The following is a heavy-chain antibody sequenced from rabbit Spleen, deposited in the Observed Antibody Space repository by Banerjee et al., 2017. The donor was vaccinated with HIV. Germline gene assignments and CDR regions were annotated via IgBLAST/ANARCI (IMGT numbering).Heavy chain of an antibody. Sequence: QSLEESGGGLVQPGGSLTLSCKASGFDFNNYYMTWVRQAPGKGLEWIGLIEPIFGTTYYANWVNGRFTISSHNAQNTLYLQVKSLTAADTATYFCARDLAGVIGWNFGWWGPGTLVTVS. CDR2: IEPIFGTT. V-gene: IGHV1S7*01. CDR1: GFDFNNYY. D-gene: IGHD4-1*01. CDR3: ARDLAGVIGWNFGW. J-gene: IGHJ6*01.